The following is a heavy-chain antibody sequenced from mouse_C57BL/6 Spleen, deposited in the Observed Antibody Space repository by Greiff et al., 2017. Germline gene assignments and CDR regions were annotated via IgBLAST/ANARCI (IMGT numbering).Heavy chain of an antibody. Sequence: EVQLQQSGPELVKPGASVKMSCKASGYTFTDYNMHWVKQSHGKSLEWIGYINPNNGGTSYNQKFKGKATLTVNKSSSTAYMELRSLTSEDSAVYYCAKVYGFPFDYWGQGTTRTVSS. CDR3: AKVYGFPFDY. CDR2: INPNNGGT. CDR1: GYTFTDYN. D-gene: IGHD1-1*01. V-gene: IGHV1-22*01. J-gene: IGHJ2*01.